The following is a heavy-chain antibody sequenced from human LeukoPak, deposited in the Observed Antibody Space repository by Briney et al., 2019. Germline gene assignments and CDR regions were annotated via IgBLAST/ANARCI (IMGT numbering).Heavy chain of an antibody. CDR1: GFTFSNFW. Sequence: GGSLRLSCATSGFTFSNFWMTWVRQAPGEGLEWVANMKEDGSEEYYVDSVKGRFTISRDNAKTSLYLQMNSLRVEDTAVYYCARQVAGVNDYWGQGTLVTASS. V-gene: IGHV3-7*01. CDR3: ARQVAGVNDY. J-gene: IGHJ4*02. D-gene: IGHD6-19*01. CDR2: MKEDGSEE.